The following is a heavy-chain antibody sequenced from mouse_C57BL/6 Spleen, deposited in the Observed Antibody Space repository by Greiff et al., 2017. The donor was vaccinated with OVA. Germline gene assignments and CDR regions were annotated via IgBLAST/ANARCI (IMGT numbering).Heavy chain of an antibody. V-gene: IGHV14-2*01. Sequence: LVESGAELVKPGASVKLSCTASGFNITDYYMHWVKQRPEKGLEWIGRIDTEDGETNYAPTFQGKATITADTSSNTADLQLSSLTSEDTAVYYCARGGYSSSYWYFEVWGTGTTVTVSS. CDR2: IDTEDGET. CDR3: ARGGYSSSYWYFEV. D-gene: IGHD1-1*01. J-gene: IGHJ1*03. CDR1: GFNITDYY.